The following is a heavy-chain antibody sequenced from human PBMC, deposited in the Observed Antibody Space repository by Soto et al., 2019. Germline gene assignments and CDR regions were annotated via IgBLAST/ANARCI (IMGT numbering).Heavy chain of an antibody. Sequence: TLSLTCSVFGDSISRYYWSWIRQPAGKGLEFIGRIYNSGIINYNPSLESRVTMSVDPSKNQISLQLSSATAADTAMYYCARGPYCGEECYFAYWGQGTLVTVSS. CDR1: GDSISRYY. J-gene: IGHJ4*02. V-gene: IGHV4-4*07. CDR3: ARGPYCGEECYFAY. CDR2: IYNSGII. D-gene: IGHD3-10*01.